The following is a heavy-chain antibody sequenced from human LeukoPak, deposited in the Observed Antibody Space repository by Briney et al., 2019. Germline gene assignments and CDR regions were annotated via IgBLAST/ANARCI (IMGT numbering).Heavy chain of an antibody. CDR2: IYYSGST. CDR1: GGSISSSSYY. CDR3: ARAQVTELGDLFDP. J-gene: IGHJ5*02. D-gene: IGHD7-27*01. V-gene: IGHV4-39*07. Sequence: PSETLSLTCTVSGGSISSSSYYWGWIRQPPGKGLEWIGSIYYSGSTYYNPSLKSRVTISVDTSKNQFSLKLSSVTAADTAVYYCARAQVTELGDLFDPWGQGTLVTVSS.